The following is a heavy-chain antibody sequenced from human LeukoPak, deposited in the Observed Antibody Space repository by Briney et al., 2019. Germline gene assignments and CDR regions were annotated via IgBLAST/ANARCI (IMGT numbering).Heavy chain of an antibody. V-gene: IGHV4-61*02. CDR2: FYPTGST. J-gene: IGHJ5*02. CDR3: ARVDGSCSGGSCPSGNWFDP. D-gene: IGHD2-15*01. CDR1: GGSISSGRNY. Sequence: PSQTLSLTCNVSGGSISSGRNYWSWIRQPAGKGLEWIGRFYPTGSTNYNPSFKSRVTISVDTSKNQFSLKLSSVTAADTAVYYCARVDGSCSGGSCPSGNWFDPWGQGTLVTVSS.